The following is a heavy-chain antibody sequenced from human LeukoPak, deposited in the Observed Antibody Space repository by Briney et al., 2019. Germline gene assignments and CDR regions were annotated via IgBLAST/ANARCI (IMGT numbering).Heavy chain of an antibody. D-gene: IGHD3-16*02. V-gene: IGHV4-34*01. CDR3: ARVSTRWGSYPTDY. CDR1: GGSFSGYY. CDR2: INHSGST. Sequence: PSETPSLTCAVYGGSFSGYYWSWIRQPPGKGLEWIGEINHSGSTNYNPSLKSRVTISVDTSKNLFSLKLSSVTAADTAVYYCARVSTRWGSYPTDYWGQGTLVTVSS. J-gene: IGHJ4*02.